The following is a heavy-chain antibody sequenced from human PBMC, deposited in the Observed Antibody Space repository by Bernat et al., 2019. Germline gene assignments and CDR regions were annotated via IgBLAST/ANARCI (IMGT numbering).Heavy chain of an antibody. Sequence: QVQLVQSGAEVKKPGASVKVSCKTSGYTFSNYLLHWVRQAPGQGLEWMGFINPSDGGPGYIEPFQGRLTMTRDTSTGTAYMELNSLRSEDTAVYYCVREEVGGNFDFWGQGTVVTVSS. CDR3: VREEVGGNFDF. CDR1: GYTFSNYL. D-gene: IGHD1-26*01. V-gene: IGHV1-46*03. J-gene: IGHJ4*02. CDR2: INPSDGGP.